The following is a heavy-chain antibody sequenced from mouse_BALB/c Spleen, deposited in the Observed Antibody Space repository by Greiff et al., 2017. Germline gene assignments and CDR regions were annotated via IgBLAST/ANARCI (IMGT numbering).Heavy chain of an antibody. CDR2: ISRGGGST. D-gene: IGHD1-2*01. V-gene: IGHV5-12-1*01. J-gene: IGHJ4*01. CDR3: AIYGYDAMDY. Sequence: EVKLVESGGGLVKPGGSLKLSCAASGFAFSSYDMSWVRQTPEKRLEWVAYISRGGGSTYYPDTVKGRFTITRDNAKNTLYLQMSSLKSEDTAMYYCAIYGYDAMDYWGKGTSVTVAS. CDR1: GFAFSSYD.